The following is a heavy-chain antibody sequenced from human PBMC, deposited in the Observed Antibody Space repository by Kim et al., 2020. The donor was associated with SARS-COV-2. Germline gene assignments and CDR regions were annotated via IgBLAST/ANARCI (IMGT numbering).Heavy chain of an antibody. CDR2: IYYSGDT. CDR3: ARHPYYEEDWFDP. D-gene: IGHD3-22*01. Sequence: SETLSLTCTVSGASITNTNYYWAWIRQSPGGGLEWLGTIYYSGDTYYNPSLKSRLTISVDTSQNHFSLRLNSVTAADTAVYFCARHPYYEEDWFDPWGPGSLVTVSS. CDR1: GASITNTNYY. V-gene: IGHV4-39*01. J-gene: IGHJ5*02.